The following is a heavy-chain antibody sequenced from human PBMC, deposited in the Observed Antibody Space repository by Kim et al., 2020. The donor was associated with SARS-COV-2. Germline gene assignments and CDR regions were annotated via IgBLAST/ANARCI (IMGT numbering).Heavy chain of an antibody. Sequence: GGSLRLSCAASGFTFRNYIMNWVRQAPGKGLEWVSSITGRFDYIYYADSVKGRFTISRDNAKNSLYLQMNSLRAEDTAVYYCASEGNYYDGSSYHRPLDLWGRGTLVTVSS. CDR1: GFTFRNYI. CDR3: ASEGNYYDGSSYHRPLDL. D-gene: IGHD3-22*01. J-gene: IGHJ2*01. V-gene: IGHV3-21*01. CDR2: ITGRFDYI.